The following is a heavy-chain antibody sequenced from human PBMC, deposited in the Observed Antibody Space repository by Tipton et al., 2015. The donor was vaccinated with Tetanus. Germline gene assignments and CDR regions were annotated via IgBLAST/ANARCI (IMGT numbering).Heavy chain of an antibody. CDR2: IFSGGST. Sequence: SLRLSCAASGFTVSSNYMTWVRQAPGKGLEWVSVIFSGGSTYYADSVKGRFTISRDNSKNTLYLQMNSLRAEDTALYYCAKAGPYDSSGYYHHFDYWGQGTLVTVSS. D-gene: IGHD3-22*01. J-gene: IGHJ4*02. CDR1: GFTVSSNY. V-gene: IGHV3-53*05. CDR3: AKAGPYDSSGYYHHFDY.